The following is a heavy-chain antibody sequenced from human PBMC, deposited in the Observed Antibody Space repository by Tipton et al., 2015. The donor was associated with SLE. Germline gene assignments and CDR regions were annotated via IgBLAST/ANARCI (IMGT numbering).Heavy chain of an antibody. J-gene: IGHJ3*02. Sequence: SLRLSCAASGFSFSTYSMNWVRQAPGKGLEWVSSISFDSNYIYYADSVKGRFTISRDNAKNSLFLQMNSLRAEDTAVYYCATYSSSWPDAFDIWGQGTMVTVSS. CDR2: ISFDSNYI. CDR1: GFSFSTYS. V-gene: IGHV3-21*01. D-gene: IGHD6-13*01. CDR3: ATYSSSWPDAFDI.